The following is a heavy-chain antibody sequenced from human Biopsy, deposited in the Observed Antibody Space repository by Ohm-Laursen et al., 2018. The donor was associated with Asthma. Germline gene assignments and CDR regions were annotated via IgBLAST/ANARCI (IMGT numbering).Heavy chain of an antibody. J-gene: IGHJ6*02. CDR1: GFTFSNYA. Sequence: LRLSCAASGFTFSNYAMSWVRQSPGKGLEWIGETNERGVTNNNPSLKSRVIISIDTYWNRVSLKLTSVTAADTAVYYCARGPELDVWGQGTTVTVSS. CDR3: ARGPELDV. CDR2: TNERGVT. V-gene: IGHV4-34*01.